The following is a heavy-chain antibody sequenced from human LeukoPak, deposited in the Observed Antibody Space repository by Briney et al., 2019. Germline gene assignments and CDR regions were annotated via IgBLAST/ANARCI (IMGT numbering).Heavy chain of an antibody. CDR3: ASQPTKVNY. J-gene: IGHJ4*02. Sequence: PGRSLRLSCAASGFTFSSYAMHWVRQAPGKGLEWVAVISYDGNNKYYADSVKGRFTISRDNSKNTLYLQMNSLRSEDTALYYCASQPTKVNYWGQGTLVTVSS. V-gene: IGHV3-30-3*01. D-gene: IGHD4-11*01. CDR1: GFTFSSYA. CDR2: ISYDGNNK.